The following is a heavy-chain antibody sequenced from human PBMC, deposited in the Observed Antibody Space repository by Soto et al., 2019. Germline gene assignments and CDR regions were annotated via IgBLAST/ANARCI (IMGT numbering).Heavy chain of an antibody. D-gene: IGHD3-3*01. CDR2: ISTFHGNT. V-gene: IGHV1-18*04. J-gene: IGHJ4*02. Sequence: ASVKVSCKASGYTFTSYGISWVRQAPGQGLEWMGWISTFHGNTNYSQKFQGSVTMTTDTSTSTSYMELRSLTSDDTAIYYCARDTYYTTVYPLDYWGQGTLFTVSS. CDR3: ARDTYYTTVYPLDY. CDR1: GYTFTSYG.